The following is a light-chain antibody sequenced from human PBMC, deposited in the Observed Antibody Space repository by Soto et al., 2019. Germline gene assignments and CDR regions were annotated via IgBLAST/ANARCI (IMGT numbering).Light chain of an antibody. V-gene: IGKV3-11*01. Sequence: EIVLTQSPVTLALARRAXATLSRRASQSVGTYLAWYQHKPGQDPRLLISDASNGATRIPARFSGSGSETDFTLTIRRLEPEDSAVYYCQQRSNWPSLTFGGGTKVDNK. J-gene: IGKJ4*01. CDR2: DAS. CDR1: QSVGTY. CDR3: QQRSNWPSLT.